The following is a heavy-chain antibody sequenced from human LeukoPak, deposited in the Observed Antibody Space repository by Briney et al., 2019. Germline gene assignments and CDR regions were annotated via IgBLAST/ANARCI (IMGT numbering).Heavy chain of an antibody. D-gene: IGHD3-22*01. V-gene: IGHV1-69*10. CDR2: IIPILGIA. Sequence: SVTVSCKASGYTFTSYGISWVRQAPGQGLEWMGRIIPILGIANYAQKFQGRVTITADKSTSTAYMELSSLRSEDTAVYYCARAHTRIVVITGHDDAFDIWGQGTMVTVSS. CDR1: GYTFTSYG. J-gene: IGHJ3*02. CDR3: ARAHTRIVVITGHDDAFDI.